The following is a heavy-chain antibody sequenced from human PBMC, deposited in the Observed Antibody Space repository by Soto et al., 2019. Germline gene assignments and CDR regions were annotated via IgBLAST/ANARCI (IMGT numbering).Heavy chain of an antibody. CDR3: ARHSLEISKGPLYYYGMDV. Sequence: GESPKISCKGSGYRFTNYWIGWVRQMPGKGLEWMGIIYPGDSDTRYSPSFQGQVTISADKSISTAYLQWSSLKASDTAMYYCARHSLEISKGPLYYYGMDVWGQGTTVTVSS. CDR2: IYPGDSDT. CDR1: GYRFTNYW. D-gene: IGHD1-1*01. J-gene: IGHJ6*02. V-gene: IGHV5-51*01.